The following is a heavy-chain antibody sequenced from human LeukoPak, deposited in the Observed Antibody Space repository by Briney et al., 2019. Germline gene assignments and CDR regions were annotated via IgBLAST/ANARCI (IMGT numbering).Heavy chain of an antibody. D-gene: IGHD1-26*01. CDR3: ANARQASGSYLPFDY. CDR1: GYTLTELS. V-gene: IGHV1-24*01. J-gene: IGHJ4*02. Sequence: GASVKVSCKVSGYTLTELSMHWVRQAPGKGLEWMGGFDPEDGGTIYAQKFQGRVTMTEDTSTDTAYMELSSLRSEDTAVYYCANARQASGSYLPFDYWGQGTLVTVSS. CDR2: FDPEDGGT.